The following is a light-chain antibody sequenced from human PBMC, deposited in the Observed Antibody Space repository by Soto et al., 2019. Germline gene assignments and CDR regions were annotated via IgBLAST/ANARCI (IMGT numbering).Light chain of an antibody. CDR2: KAS. J-gene: IGKJ1*01. CDR1: QTISSW. CDR3: QQYETYPWA. Sequence: DIQMTQSPSTLSASVGDRVTITCRASQTISSWLAWYQLKPGKAPKLLIHKASTLESGVPSRFSGSESGTEFTLTISSLQPDDFATYYCQQYETYPWAFVQGTKVEIK. V-gene: IGKV1-5*03.